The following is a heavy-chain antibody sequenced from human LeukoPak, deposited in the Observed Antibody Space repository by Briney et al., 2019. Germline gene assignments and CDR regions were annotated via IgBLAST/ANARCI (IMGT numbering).Heavy chain of an antibody. Sequence: VASVKVSCKASGYTFTGYYMHWVRQAPGQGLEWMGWINPNSGGTNYAQKFQGRVTMTRDTSISTAYMELSRLRSDDTAVYYCATSDIVVEPAASNPDYWGQGTLVTVSS. CDR1: GYTFTGYY. J-gene: IGHJ4*02. CDR3: ATSDIVVEPAASNPDY. CDR2: INPNSGGT. D-gene: IGHD2-2*01. V-gene: IGHV1-2*02.